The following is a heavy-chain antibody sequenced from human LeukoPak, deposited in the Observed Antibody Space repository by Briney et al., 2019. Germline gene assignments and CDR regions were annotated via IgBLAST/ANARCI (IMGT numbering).Heavy chain of an antibody. CDR3: ASFAGIAAARHYGMDV. CDR2: ISAYNGNT. J-gene: IGHJ6*02. V-gene: IGHV1-18*01. Sequence: ASVKVSCKASGYTFTSYGISWVRQAPGQGLEWMGWISAYNGNTNYAQKLQGRVTMTTDTSTSTAYMELRSLRSDDTAVYYCASFAGIAAARHYGMDVWGQGTTVTVSS. D-gene: IGHD6-13*01. CDR1: GYTFTSYG.